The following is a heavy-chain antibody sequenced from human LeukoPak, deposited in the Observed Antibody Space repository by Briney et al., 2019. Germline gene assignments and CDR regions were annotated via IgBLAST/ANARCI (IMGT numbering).Heavy chain of an antibody. V-gene: IGHV1-46*01. D-gene: IGHD1-26*01. CDR2: INPSGGST. CDR3: ARGSGSYYYYYYGMDV. Sequence: ASVKVSCKASGYTFTSYYMHWVRQAPGQGLEWMGIINPSGGSTSYAQKLQGRVTMTTDTSTSTAYMELRSLRSDDTAVYYCARGSGSYYYYYYGMDVWGQGTTVTVSS. CDR1: GYTFTSYY. J-gene: IGHJ6*02.